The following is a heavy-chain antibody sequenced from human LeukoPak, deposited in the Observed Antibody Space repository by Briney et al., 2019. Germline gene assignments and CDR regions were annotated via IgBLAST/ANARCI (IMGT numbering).Heavy chain of an antibody. CDR2: IYSDGTT. D-gene: IGHD3-22*01. CDR1: GFTVSSNY. Sequence: GGSLRLSCAASGFTVSSNYMSWVRQAPGKGLEWVSLIYSDGTTYYADSGKGRFTFSRDNYKNTLYLHMNSLRAEDTAVYYCARDLTYFYNSSGAGFDYWGQGTLVIVSS. J-gene: IGHJ4*02. CDR3: ARDLTYFYNSSGAGFDY. V-gene: IGHV3-53*01.